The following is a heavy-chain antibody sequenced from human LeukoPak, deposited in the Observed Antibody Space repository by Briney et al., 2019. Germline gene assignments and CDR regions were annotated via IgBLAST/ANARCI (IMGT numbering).Heavy chain of an antibody. V-gene: IGHV3-21*01. CDR1: GFNFSSYR. D-gene: IGHD6-6*01. Sequence: PGGSLRLSCAASGFNFSSYRMNWVRQAPGKGLEWVSSISSSSSYIYYADSLKGRFTISRDNAKNSLYLQMNSLRAEDTAVYYCARGSVTGRQRAPPKEWFDPWGQGTLVTVSS. CDR2: ISSSSSYI. CDR3: ARGSVTGRQRAPPKEWFDP. J-gene: IGHJ5*02.